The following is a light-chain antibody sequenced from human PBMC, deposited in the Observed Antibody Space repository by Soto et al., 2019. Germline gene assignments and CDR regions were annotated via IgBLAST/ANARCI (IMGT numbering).Light chain of an antibody. V-gene: IGKV1-12*01. CDR1: QGIGNR. CDR3: QQAHGFPLS. Sequence: IQMTQFPSSVSASVGDRVTITCRASQGIGNRVAWYQQKPGKVPNLLVYAASSLQSGVPSRFSGSASGTYFTLTIYSLQPEDFATYFCQQAHGFPLSFGGGTKVEI. CDR2: AAS. J-gene: IGKJ4*01.